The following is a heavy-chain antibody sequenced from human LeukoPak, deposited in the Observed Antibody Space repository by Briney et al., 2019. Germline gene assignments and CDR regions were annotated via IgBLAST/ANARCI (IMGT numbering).Heavy chain of an antibody. CDR3: ARDSKVTGTSFDS. J-gene: IGHJ4*02. CDR1: GHMFTDYY. V-gene: IGHV1-2*02. CDR2: MNVDSGGT. Sequence: ASVTVSRKASGHMFTDYYMHWVRQAPGQGLEWMGWMNVDSGGTKYAQKFQGRVTMTRDTSISTAFMDLTRLRSDDTAVYYCARDSKVTGTSFDSWGQGTLVTVSS. D-gene: IGHD6-19*01.